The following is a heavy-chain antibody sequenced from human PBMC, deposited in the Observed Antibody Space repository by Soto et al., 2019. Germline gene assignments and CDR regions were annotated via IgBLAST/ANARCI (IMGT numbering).Heavy chain of an antibody. D-gene: IGHD1-26*01. CDR3: ARVYSGSYGQND. V-gene: IGHV4-61*01. CDR2: IFYNGKTT. Sequence: QVQLQESGPGVVKPSETLSLSCTVSGASVSSGSYYWTWIRQPPGKGLEWVGYIFYNGKTTNYNPSPKSRVTISVDTSKNRFSLKMSSVTAADTAFYYCARVYSGSYGQNDWGQGTLFTVSA. CDR1: GASVSSGSYY. J-gene: IGHJ4*02.